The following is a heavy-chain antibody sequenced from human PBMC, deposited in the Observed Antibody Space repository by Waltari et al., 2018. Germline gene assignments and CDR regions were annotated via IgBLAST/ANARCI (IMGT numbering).Heavy chain of an antibody. J-gene: IGHJ4*02. V-gene: IGHV3-49*03. CDR3: TRESDSSGWPYFHY. Sequence: EVQLVESGGGLVQPGRSLRLSCTASGFTFGDFTMSWFRQAPGKGLEWVGFIRRKAYGGTTEYAASVKGRFTFSRDDSKSIAYLQMNSLKTEDTAVYYCTRESDSSGWPYFHYWGQGTLVTVSS. D-gene: IGHD6-19*01. CDR2: IRRKAYGGTT. CDR1: GFTFGDFT.